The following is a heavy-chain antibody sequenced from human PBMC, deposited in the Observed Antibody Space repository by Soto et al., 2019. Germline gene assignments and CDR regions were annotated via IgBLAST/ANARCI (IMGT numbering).Heavy chain of an antibody. CDR2: ISYDGRRK. V-gene: IGHV3-30*18. CDR1: GFIFGGYG. D-gene: IGHD3-9*01. J-gene: IGHJ6*02. Sequence: QVQLVESGGGVVQPGGSLRLSCSGSGFIFGGYGMHWVRQPPGKGLEWVAVISYDGRRKYYEDSVKGRFTVSRDNSQNTVYLEMNSLRVEDSAIYYCAKDILRDQLDWGMDVWGQGTTVTVSS. CDR3: AKDILRDQLDWGMDV.